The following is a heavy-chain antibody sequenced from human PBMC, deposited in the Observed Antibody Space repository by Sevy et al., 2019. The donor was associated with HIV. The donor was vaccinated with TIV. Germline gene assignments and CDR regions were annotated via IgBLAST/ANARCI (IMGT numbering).Heavy chain of an antibody. CDR2: ISYDGSNK. D-gene: IGHD6-13*01. CDR3: ARDGTRGSSWYLGRYY. J-gene: IGHJ4*02. CDR1: GFTFSSYA. Sequence: GGSLRLSCAASGFTFSSYAMHWVRQAPGKGLEWVAVISYDGSNKYYADSVKGRFTISRDNSKNTLYLQMNSLRAEDTAVYYCARDGTRGSSWYLGRYYWGQGTLVTASS. V-gene: IGHV3-30-3*01.